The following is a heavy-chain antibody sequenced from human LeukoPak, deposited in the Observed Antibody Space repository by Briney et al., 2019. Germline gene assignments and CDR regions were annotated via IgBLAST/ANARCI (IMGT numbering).Heavy chain of an antibody. CDR1: GSSISSYY. D-gene: IGHD1-26*01. J-gene: IGHJ4*02. CDR3: ARQWELTGGLDY. Sequence: PSETLSLTCTVSGSSISSYYWSWIRQPPGKGLEWIGYIYTSGSTNYNPSLKSRVTISVDTSKNQFSLKLSSVTAADTAVYYCARQWELTGGLDYWGQGTLVTVSS. CDR2: IYTSGST. V-gene: IGHV4-4*09.